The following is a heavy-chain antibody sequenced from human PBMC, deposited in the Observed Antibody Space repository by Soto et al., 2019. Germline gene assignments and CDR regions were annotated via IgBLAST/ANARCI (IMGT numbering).Heavy chain of an antibody. V-gene: IGHV4-4*02. CDR3: ARHSARGPLDY. J-gene: IGHJ4*02. Sequence: QLQLQESGPGLVRPSGTLSLSCVVSGGSIYSPHWWTWVRQHPGKGLEWIGETYNNGDSVYTPSLGSRVTISSDKPRNQFSMRLTSVTVADTAVYYCARHSARGPLDYWGQGALVIVSS. D-gene: IGHD2-21*01. CDR1: GGSIYSPHW. CDR2: TYNNGDS.